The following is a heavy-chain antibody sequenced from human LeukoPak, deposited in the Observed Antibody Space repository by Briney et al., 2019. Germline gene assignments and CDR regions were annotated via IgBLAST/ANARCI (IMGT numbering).Heavy chain of an antibody. CDR3: ARSAVIIFVQWLDYYYYYMDV. CDR2: IYYSGST. Sequence: SETLSLTCTVSGGSISSSSYYWGWIRQPPGKGLEWIGYIYYSGSTNYNPSLKSRVTISVDTSKNQFSLKLSSVTAADTAVYYCARSAVIIFVQWLDYYYYYMDVWGKGTTVTISS. CDR1: GGSISSSSYY. D-gene: IGHD6-19*01. V-gene: IGHV4-61*05. J-gene: IGHJ6*03.